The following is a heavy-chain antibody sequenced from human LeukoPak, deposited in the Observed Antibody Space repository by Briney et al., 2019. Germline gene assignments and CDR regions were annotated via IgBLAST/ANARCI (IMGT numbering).Heavy chain of an antibody. J-gene: IGHJ4*02. CDR3: ARDQEGFDY. CDR2: IYPRDGST. V-gene: IGHV1-46*01. CDR1: GYTFTINY. Sequence: ASVKVSCKASGYTFTINYIHWVRQAPGQGLEWMGMIYPRDGSTSYAQKFQGRVTVTRDTSTSTVHMELSGLRSEDTAVYYCARDQEGFDYWGQGTLVTVSS.